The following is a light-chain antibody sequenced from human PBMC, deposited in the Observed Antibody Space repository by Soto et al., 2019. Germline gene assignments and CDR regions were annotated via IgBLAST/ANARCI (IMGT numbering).Light chain of an antibody. Sequence: QSVLTQPPSASGTHGQRVNISCSGSSSNIGSNFVYWYQQFPGTAPKLLIYRNNQRPSGVPDRFSGSKSGTSASLAISGLPSEDEADYYCAAWDDSLSGWVFGGGTKVTVL. CDR2: RNN. V-gene: IGLV1-47*01. CDR1: SSNIGSNF. J-gene: IGLJ3*02. CDR3: AAWDDSLSGWV.